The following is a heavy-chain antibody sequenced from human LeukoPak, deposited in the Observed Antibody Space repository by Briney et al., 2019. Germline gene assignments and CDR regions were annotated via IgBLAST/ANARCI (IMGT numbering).Heavy chain of an antibody. Sequence: SVKVSCKASGGTFSSYAISWVQQAPGQGLEWMGGIIPIFGTANYAQKFQGRVTITADESTSTAYMELSSLRSEDTAVYYCARDRRTTPYNWFDPWGQGTLVTVSS. CDR3: ARDRRTTPYNWFDP. CDR2: IIPIFGTA. V-gene: IGHV1-69*13. CDR1: GGTFSSYA. D-gene: IGHD2-15*01. J-gene: IGHJ5*02.